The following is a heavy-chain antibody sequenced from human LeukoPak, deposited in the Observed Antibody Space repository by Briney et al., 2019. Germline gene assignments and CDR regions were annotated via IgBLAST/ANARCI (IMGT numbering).Heavy chain of an antibody. J-gene: IGHJ4*02. CDR3: ARRERYCSSTSCYSYFDY. V-gene: IGHV4-59*01. Sequence: SETLSLTCTVSGGSISSYYWSWIRQPPGKGLEWIGYIYYSGSTNYNPSLKSRVTISVDASKNQFSLRLSSVTAADTAVYYCARRERYCSSTSCYSYFDYWGQGTLVTVSS. D-gene: IGHD2-2*02. CDR2: IYYSGST. CDR1: GGSISSYY.